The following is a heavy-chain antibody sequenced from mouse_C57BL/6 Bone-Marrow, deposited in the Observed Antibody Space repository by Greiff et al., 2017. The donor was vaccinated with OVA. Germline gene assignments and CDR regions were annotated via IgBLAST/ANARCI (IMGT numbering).Heavy chain of an antibody. Sequence: EVQLQESGAELVRPGASVKLSCTASGFNIKDDYMHWVKQRPEQGLEWIGWIDPENGDTEYASKFQGKATITADTSSNTAYLQLSSLTSEDTAVYYCSLTVFPDYWGQGTTLTVSS. V-gene: IGHV14-4*01. D-gene: IGHD1-1*01. CDR2: IDPENGDT. CDR1: GFNIKDDY. J-gene: IGHJ2*01. CDR3: SLTVFPDY.